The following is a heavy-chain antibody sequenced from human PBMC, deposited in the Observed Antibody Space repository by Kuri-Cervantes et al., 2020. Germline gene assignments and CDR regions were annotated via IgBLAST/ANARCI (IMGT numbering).Heavy chain of an antibody. V-gene: IGHV3-48*04. CDR1: GFTFSSYA. CDR2: ISSSSSTI. J-gene: IGHJ4*02. Sequence: GESLKISCAASGFTFSSYAMSWVRQAPGKGLEWVSYISSSSSTIYYADSVKGRFTISRDNAKNSLYLQMNSLRAEDTAVYYCARDILAAAGTSWGQGTLVTVSS. D-gene: IGHD6-13*01. CDR3: ARDILAAAGTS.